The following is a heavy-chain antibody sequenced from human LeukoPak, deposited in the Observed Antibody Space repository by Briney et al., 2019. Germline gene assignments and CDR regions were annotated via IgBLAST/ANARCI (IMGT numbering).Heavy chain of an antibody. D-gene: IGHD4-23*01. V-gene: IGHV4-34*01. CDR1: DGSITDNN. CDR2: TDRRGSA. J-gene: IGHJ4*02. Sequence: PLETLSLTCVVSDGSITDNNWSWVRQSPGKGMEWIGETDRRGSATYNPSLTSRATISIDTSKNKFSLNLNSVTAADTAVYYCAGFTTIRWAIWGQGTLVTVSS. CDR3: AGFTTIRWAI.